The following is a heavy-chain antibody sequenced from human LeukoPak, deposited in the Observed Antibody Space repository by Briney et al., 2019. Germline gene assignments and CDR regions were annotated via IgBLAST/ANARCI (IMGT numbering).Heavy chain of an antibody. CDR2: IRSDGSNK. D-gene: IGHD3-3*01. J-gene: IGHJ3*01. CDR3: AKDYYDFWSGYYLGSSAS. CDR1: GFTFSSDG. Sequence: GGSLRLSCAASGFTFSSDGMHWVRQAPGKGLEGVAFIRSDGSNKYYADSVNGRFTISRDNSQNTLYLQMNSLRAEDTAVYYCAKDYYDFWSGYYLGSSASWGQGTTVT. V-gene: IGHV3-30*02.